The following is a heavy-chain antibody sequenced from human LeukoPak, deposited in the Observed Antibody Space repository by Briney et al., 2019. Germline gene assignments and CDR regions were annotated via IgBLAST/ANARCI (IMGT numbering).Heavy chain of an antibody. V-gene: IGHV1-69-2*01. CDR2: VDPEDGET. CDR3: ATVGYSSSSARGAFDI. D-gene: IGHD6-6*01. Sequence: ASVKISCKASGYTFTDYYMHWVQQAPGKGLGWMGRVDPEDGETIYAEKFQGRVTITADTSTDTAYMELSSLRSEDTAVYYCATVGYSSSSARGAFDIWGQGTMVTVSS. J-gene: IGHJ3*02. CDR1: GYTFTDYY.